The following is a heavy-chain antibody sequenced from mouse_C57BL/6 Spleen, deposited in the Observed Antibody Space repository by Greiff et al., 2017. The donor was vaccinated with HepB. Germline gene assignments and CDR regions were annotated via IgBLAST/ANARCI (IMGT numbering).Heavy chain of an antibody. Sequence: QVQLQQPGAELVKPGASVKLSCKASGYTFTSYWMQWVKQRPGQGLEWIGEIDPSDSYTNYNQKFKGKATLTVDTSSSTAYMQLSSLTSEDSAVYYCASRRAMDYWGQGTSVTVSS. CDR1: GYTFTSYW. CDR3: ASRRAMDY. V-gene: IGHV1-50*01. CDR2: IDPSDSYT. J-gene: IGHJ4*01.